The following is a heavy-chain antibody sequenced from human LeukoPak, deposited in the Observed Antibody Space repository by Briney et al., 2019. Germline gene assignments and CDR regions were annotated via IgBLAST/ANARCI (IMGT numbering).Heavy chain of an antibody. CDR1: GGSISSYY. Sequence: SETLSLTCTVSGGSISSYYWSWIRQSAGKGLEWIGRVYSGGGTNYNPSLKSRVTISVDTSKNQYSLNLTSVTAADTAVYYCARAIYDFWSGYYSDYWGQGTLVTVSS. D-gene: IGHD3-3*01. V-gene: IGHV4-4*07. CDR2: VYSGGGT. J-gene: IGHJ4*02. CDR3: ARAIYDFWSGYYSDY.